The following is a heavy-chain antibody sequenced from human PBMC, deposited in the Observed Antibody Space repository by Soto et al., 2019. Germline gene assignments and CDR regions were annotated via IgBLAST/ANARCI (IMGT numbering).Heavy chain of an antibody. V-gene: IGHV3-30-3*01. J-gene: IGHJ4*02. Sequence: VQLVESGGGVVQPGRSLKLSCAASEFTFSSYTMYWVRQAPGKGLEWVAGISNDGGNTYYPDSLKGRFTISRDNAKSTLYLEMNCLRAEDTAVYYCAREWSMSVYALGYWGQGTLVTVSS. CDR3: AREWSMSVYALGY. CDR1: EFTFSSYT. CDR2: ISNDGGNT. D-gene: IGHD2-8*01.